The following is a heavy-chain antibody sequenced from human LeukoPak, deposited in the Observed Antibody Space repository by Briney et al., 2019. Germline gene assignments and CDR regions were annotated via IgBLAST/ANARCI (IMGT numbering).Heavy chain of an antibody. CDR2: IIPIFGTA. CDR1: GGTFSSYA. CDR3: ARDGSSGWSYDAFDI. Sequence: SVKVSCKASGGTFSSYAISWVRQAPGQGLEWMGGIIPIFGTANYAQKFQGRVTITADESTSTAYMELSSLRSEDTAVYYCARDGSSGWSYDAFDIWGQGTMVTVSS. V-gene: IGHV1-69*13. D-gene: IGHD6-19*01. J-gene: IGHJ3*02.